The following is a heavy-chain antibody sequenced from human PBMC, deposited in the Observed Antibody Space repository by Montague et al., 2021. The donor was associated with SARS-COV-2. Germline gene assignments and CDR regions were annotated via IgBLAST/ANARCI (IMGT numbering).Heavy chain of an antibody. Sequence: SETLSLTCTVSGGSISPYYWNWIRQPPGKGLEWIGYVNYGGSTNYNPSLKSRVSISLDTSKNQFSLRLNSVTAADTAVYYCARAVTTGIDWFDPWGQGTLVLASS. CDR2: VNYGGST. V-gene: IGHV4-59*01. D-gene: IGHD4-17*01. J-gene: IGHJ5*02. CDR1: GGSISPYY. CDR3: ARAVTTGIDWFDP.